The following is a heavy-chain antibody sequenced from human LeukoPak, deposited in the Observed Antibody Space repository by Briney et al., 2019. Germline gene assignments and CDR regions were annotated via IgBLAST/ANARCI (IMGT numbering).Heavy chain of an antibody. CDR2: IWYDGSNK. CDR3: AGMGAQFSIDY. D-gene: IGHD1-26*01. V-gene: IGHV3-33*01. J-gene: IGHJ4*02. CDR1: GFTFSSYG. Sequence: GGSLRLSCAASGFTFSSYGMHWVRQAPGKGLEWVAVIWYDGSNKYCADSVKGRFTISRDNSKNTLYLQMNSLRAEDTAVYYCAGMGAQFSIDYWGQGTLVTVSS.